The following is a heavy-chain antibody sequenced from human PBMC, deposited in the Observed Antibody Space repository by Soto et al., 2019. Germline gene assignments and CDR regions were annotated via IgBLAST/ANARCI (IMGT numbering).Heavy chain of an antibody. V-gene: IGHV3-53*01. J-gene: IGHJ4*02. D-gene: IGHD3-22*01. Sequence: PVGSLRLSCAASGFTVSSNYMSWVRQAPGKGLEWVSVIYSGGYTYYADSVKGRFTISRDNSKNTLYLQMNSLRAEDTAVYYCAAFRDPYDSSGYYYDYWGQGALVTVS. CDR3: AAFRDPYDSSGYYYDY. CDR2: IYSGGYT. CDR1: GFTVSSNY.